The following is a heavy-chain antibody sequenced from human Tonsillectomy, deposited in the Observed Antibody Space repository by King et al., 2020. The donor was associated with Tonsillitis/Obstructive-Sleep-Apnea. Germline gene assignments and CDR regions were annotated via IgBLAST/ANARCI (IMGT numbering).Heavy chain of an antibody. CDR3: AKETPFTIFGVVHDAFDI. CDR1: GFTFSSYA. J-gene: IGHJ3*02. V-gene: IGHV3-23*04. D-gene: IGHD3-3*01. CDR2: ISGSGGST. Sequence: VQLVESGGGLVQPGGSLRLSCAASGFTFSSYAMSWVRQAPGKGLEWVSGISGSGGSTYYADSVKGRFTISRDNSKNTLYLQMNSLRAEDTAVYYCAKETPFTIFGVVHDAFDIWGQGTMVTVSS.